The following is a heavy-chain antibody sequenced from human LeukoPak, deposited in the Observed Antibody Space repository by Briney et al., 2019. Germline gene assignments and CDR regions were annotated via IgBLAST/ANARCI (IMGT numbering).Heavy chain of an antibody. CDR2: INHSGST. CDR3: ARRVSSRPRRWFDP. Sequence: GSLRLSCAASGFTFSNAWMSWIRQPPGKGLEWIGEINHSGSTNYNPSLKSRVTISVDTSKNQFSLKLSSVTAADTAVYYCARRVSSRPRRWFDPWGQGTLVTVSS. V-gene: IGHV4-34*01. CDR1: GFTFSNAW. J-gene: IGHJ5*02. D-gene: IGHD6-13*01.